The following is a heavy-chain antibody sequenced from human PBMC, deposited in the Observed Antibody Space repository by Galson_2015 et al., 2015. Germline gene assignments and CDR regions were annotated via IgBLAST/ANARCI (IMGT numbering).Heavy chain of an antibody. CDR1: GFIFSNHA. CDR2: INTCGGGT. Sequence: SLRLSCAASGFIFSNHAMTWVRQAPGKGLEWVSTINTCGGGTYYADSVKGRFTISRDDSKNTVYLQMNSLRAEDTAVYHCAKSRGVWSSISDYWGQGTPVTVSS. D-gene: IGHD6-19*01. J-gene: IGHJ4*02. V-gene: IGHV3-23*01. CDR3: AKSRGVWSSISDY.